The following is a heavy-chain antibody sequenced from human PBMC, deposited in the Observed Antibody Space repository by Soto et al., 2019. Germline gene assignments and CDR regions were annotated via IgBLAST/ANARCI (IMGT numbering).Heavy chain of an antibody. Sequence: QVQLVQSGAEVKKPGASVKVSCKASGYTFTSYDINWVRQATGQGLEWMGWMNPNSGNTGYAQKFQGRVTMTRNTSISTAYMELSSLRSEDTAVYYCARGPYSSGWYGENWFDPWGKGTLVTVSS. CDR1: GYTFTSYD. J-gene: IGHJ5*02. CDR2: MNPNSGNT. V-gene: IGHV1-8*01. D-gene: IGHD6-19*01. CDR3: ARGPYSSGWYGENWFDP.